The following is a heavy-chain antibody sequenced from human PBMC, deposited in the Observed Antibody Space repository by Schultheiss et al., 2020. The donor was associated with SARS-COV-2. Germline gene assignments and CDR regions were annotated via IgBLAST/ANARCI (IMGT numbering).Heavy chain of an antibody. Sequence: SETLSLTCTVSGGSISSYYWSWIRQPPGKGLEWIGYIYYSGSTNYNPSLKSRVTISVDTSKNQFSLKLSSVTAADTAVYYCARTVPLTGDWVGGDYYYGMDVWGQGTTVTVSS. D-gene: IGHD7-27*01. CDR1: GGSISSYY. CDR2: IYYSGST. V-gene: IGHV4-59*01. CDR3: ARTVPLTGDWVGGDYYYGMDV. J-gene: IGHJ6*02.